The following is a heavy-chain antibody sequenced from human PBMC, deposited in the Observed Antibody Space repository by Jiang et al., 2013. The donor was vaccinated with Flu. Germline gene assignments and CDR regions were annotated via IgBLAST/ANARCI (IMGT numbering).Heavy chain of an antibody. Sequence: SLTCTFSGDSNRIKNYYWGWVRQSPGKGLEWIGSVYYTGNTYSNPSLKSRFTMSVDMSGNQFSLNLRSVTAADTAVYHCATHATWTQAFDNWGQGTLVTVSS. CDR2: VYYTGNT. J-gene: IGHJ4*02. CDR1: GDSNRIKNYY. CDR3: ATHATWTQAFDN. V-gene: IGHV4-39*01. D-gene: IGHD3/OR15-3a*01.